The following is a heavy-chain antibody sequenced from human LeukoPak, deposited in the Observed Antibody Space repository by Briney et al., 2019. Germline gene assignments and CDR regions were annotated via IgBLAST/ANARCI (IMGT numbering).Heavy chain of an antibody. CDR1: GFTFSNAW. D-gene: IGHD3-3*01. CDR3: TTRSGFWSGSDY. Sequence: GGSLRLSCTASGFTFSNAWMTWVRQAPGKGLEWVGRIKSKTEGETTDYVEPVKGRFIISRDDSKNTLYLQMNSLKTEDTAVYYCTTRSGFWSGSDYWGRGTLVTVSS. J-gene: IGHJ4*02. V-gene: IGHV3-15*01. CDR2: IKSKTEGETT.